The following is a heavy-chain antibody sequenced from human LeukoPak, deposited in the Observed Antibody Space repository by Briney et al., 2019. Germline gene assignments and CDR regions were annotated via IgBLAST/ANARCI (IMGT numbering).Heavy chain of an antibody. J-gene: IGHJ5*02. CDR2: INFDGSST. CDR1: GFTFSSYW. Sequence: GGSLRLSCTASGFTFSSYWMHWVRQAPGKGLVWVSRINFDGSSTNYADSVKGRFTISRDNARNSLYLQMNSLGAEDTAVYYCASWMVRISNADPWGQGTLVTVSS. V-gene: IGHV3-74*01. D-gene: IGHD3-10*01. CDR3: ASWMVRISNADP.